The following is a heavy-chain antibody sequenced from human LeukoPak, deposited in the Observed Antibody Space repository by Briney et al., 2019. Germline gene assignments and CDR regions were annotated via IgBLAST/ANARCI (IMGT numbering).Heavy chain of an antibody. J-gene: IGHJ4*02. CDR1: GFILSTYW. CDR3: ARDPGVVAFHYFDY. V-gene: IGHV3-23*01. CDR2: IGGSGGST. D-gene: IGHD3-3*01. Sequence: PGGSLRLSCEVSGFILSTYWMSWVRQAPGKGLEWVSAIGGSGGSTYYADSVKGRFTISRDNSKNTLYLQMNSLRAEDTALYYCARDPGVVAFHYFDYWGQGTLVTVSS.